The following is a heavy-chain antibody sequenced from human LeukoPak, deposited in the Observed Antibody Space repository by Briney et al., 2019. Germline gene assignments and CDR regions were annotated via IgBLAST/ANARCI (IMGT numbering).Heavy chain of an antibody. D-gene: IGHD3-10*01. CDR1: GFTFSSYS. J-gene: IGHJ6*03. CDR3: ARNGVYSGSGSYYSYYYYYMDV. CDR2: ISSSSSTI. V-gene: IGHV3-48*04. Sequence: GGSLRLSCAASGFTFSSYSMNWVRQAPGKGLEWVSYISSSSSTIYYADSVKGRFTISRDNAKNSLYLQMNSLRAEDTAVYYCARNGVYSGSGSYYSYYYYYMDVWGKGTTVTISS.